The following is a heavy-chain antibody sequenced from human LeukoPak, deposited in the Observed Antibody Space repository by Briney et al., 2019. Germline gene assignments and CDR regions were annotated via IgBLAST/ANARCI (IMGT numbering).Heavy chain of an antibody. D-gene: IGHD3-10*01. J-gene: IGHJ4*02. CDR2: MNPNSGNT. V-gene: IGHV1-8*01. Sequence: ASVKVSCKASGYTFTSYDINWVRQATGQGLEWMGWMNPNSGNTGYAQKFQGRVTMTRNTSISTAYMELSSLRPEDTAVYYCARKMHLYGSGRYFVYWGQGTLVTVSS. CDR1: GYTFTSYD. CDR3: ARKMHLYGSGRYFVY.